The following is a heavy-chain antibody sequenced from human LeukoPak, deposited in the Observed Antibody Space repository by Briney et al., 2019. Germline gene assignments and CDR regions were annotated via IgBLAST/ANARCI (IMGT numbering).Heavy chain of an antibody. CDR3: AIAPSYSDNSGYYFFDN. CDR2: IYPGNSDA. J-gene: IGHJ4*02. Sequence: GESLKISCKGSGYSFTDYWMGWVRQMPGKGLGWMGSIYPGNSDARYSPSFKGQVTISVDKSISTAYLQWSSLKASDTAMYYCAIAPSYSDNSGYYFFDNWGQGTLVTVSS. D-gene: IGHD3-22*01. V-gene: IGHV5-51*01. CDR1: GYSFTDYW.